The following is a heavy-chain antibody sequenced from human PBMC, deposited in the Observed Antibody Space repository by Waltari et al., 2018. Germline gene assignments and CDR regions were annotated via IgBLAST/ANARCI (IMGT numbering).Heavy chain of an antibody. CDR3: ARASIYGDDAFDI. Sequence: QVQLVQSGAEVKKPGASVKVSCKASGYTFTSYYMHWVRQAPGQGLAWMGIINPSGSSTSCAQKFQGRVTMTRDTSTSTVYMELSSLRSEDTAVYYCARASIYGDDAFDIWGQGTMVTVSS. V-gene: IGHV1-46*03. J-gene: IGHJ3*02. CDR1: GYTFTSYY. CDR2: INPSGSST. D-gene: IGHD4-17*01.